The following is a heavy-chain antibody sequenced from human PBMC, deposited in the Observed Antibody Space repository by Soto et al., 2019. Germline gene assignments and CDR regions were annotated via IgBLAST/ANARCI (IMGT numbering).Heavy chain of an antibody. J-gene: IGHJ5*02. CDR3: AGRASLGNNWFDP. CDR1: GGSISSGDYY. V-gene: IGHV4-30-4*01. CDR2: IYYSGST. Sequence: SETLSLTCTVSGGSISSGDYYWSWIRQPPGKGLGWIGYIYYSGSTYYNPSLKSRVTISVDTSKNQFSLKLSSVTAADTAVYYWAGRASLGNNWFDPWGQGTLVTVSS. D-gene: IGHD3-16*01.